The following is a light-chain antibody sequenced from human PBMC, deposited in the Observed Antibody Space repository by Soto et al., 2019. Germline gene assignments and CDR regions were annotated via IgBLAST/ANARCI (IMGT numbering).Light chain of an antibody. CDR1: SSNIGAGYD. CDR3: LYFDSSKSVV. Sequence: HSVLTQPPSVSGAPGQRVTISCTGSSSNIGAGYDVHWYQQLPGRAPKLLIYGNTNRPSGFHHRFSGSKSGTSASLASTGLQAEEAAYYYGLYFDSSKSVVFGGGTKLTVL. CDR2: GNT. V-gene: IGLV1-40*01. J-gene: IGLJ2*01.